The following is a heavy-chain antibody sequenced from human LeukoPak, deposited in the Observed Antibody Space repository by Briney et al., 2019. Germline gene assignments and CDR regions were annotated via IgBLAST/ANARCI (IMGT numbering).Heavy chain of an antibody. CDR3: ARDAYDHSDY. Sequence: PSDPLSLMCAVSGHFNSSGYPRGWIRQPPGKGLEGIGSVFHRGSTCYNPSLGSRVTVSVDTSQNPFYLKVSSVTAGDTAVYYCARDAYDHSDYWGQGTLVTVSS. J-gene: IGHJ4*02. V-gene: IGHV4-38-2*02. D-gene: IGHD3-16*01. CDR2: VFHRGST. CDR1: GHFNSSGYP.